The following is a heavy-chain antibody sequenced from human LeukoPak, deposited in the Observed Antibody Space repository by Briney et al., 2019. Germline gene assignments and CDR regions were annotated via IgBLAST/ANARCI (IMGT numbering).Heavy chain of an antibody. CDR3: ARVTGMEYQLLYDALDI. D-gene: IGHD2-2*01. CDR1: GYTFIGYY. J-gene: IGHJ3*02. Sequence: GASVKVSCKASGYTFIGYYMHWVRQAPGQGLEWMGWINPNSGGTKYAQKFQGRVTMTRDTSISAAYMELSSLRSDDTAVYYCARVTGMEYQLLYDALDIWGQGTVVTVSS. CDR2: INPNSGGT. V-gene: IGHV1-2*02.